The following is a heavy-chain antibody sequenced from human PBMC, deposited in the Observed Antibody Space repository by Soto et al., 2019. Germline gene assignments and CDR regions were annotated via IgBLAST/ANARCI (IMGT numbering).Heavy chain of an antibody. CDR2: VVVGSGNT. CDR3: AAVLFSPQRFSAPTNYFDY. V-gene: IGHV1-58*01. J-gene: IGHJ4*02. D-gene: IGHD3-3*02. Sequence: ASVKVSCKASGFTFTSSAVQWVRQARGRRLEWIGWVVVGSGNTNYAQKFQERVTITRDMSTSTAYMELSSLRSEDTAVYYCAAVLFSPQRFSAPTNYFDYWGQGTLVTVSS. CDR1: GFTFTSSA.